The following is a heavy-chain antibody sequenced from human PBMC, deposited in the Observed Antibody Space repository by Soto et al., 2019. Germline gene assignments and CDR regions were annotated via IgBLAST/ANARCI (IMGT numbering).Heavy chain of an antibody. CDR3: ARGAPYYYDSSGYPDY. CDR2: IYHSGST. J-gene: IGHJ4*02. D-gene: IGHD3-22*01. Sequence: TSETLSLTCAVSGGSISSGGYSWSWIRQPPGKGLEWIGYIYHSGSTYYNPSLKSRVTISVDRSKNQFSLKLSSVTAADTAVYYCARGAPYYYDSSGYPDYWGQGTLVTVSS. CDR1: GGSISSGGYS. V-gene: IGHV4-30-2*01.